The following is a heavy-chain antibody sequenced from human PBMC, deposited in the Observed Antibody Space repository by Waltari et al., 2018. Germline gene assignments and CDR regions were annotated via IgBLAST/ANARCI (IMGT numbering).Heavy chain of an antibody. D-gene: IGHD3-16*02. CDR2: ISGSGATP. CDR1: GFHFMGYA. J-gene: IGHJ4*02. V-gene: IGHV3-23*01. Sequence: EVQLLVSAGGLVQPGGALSLSCAAPGFHFMGYAMSWVRQAPGEGLEWVASISGSGATPFYADAVKGRFTIVRDNSKDTLYLQMNSLRVDDSAVYYCAKGSRGYTNYFFDYWGQGALVTVSS. CDR3: AKGSRGYTNYFFDY.